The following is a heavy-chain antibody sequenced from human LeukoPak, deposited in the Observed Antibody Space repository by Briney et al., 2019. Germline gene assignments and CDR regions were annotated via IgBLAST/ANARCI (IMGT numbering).Heavy chain of an antibody. CDR2: INPNSGGT. CDR1: GYTLTGYY. D-gene: IGHD3-22*01. CDR3: ARLHYYDSSGYANDY. J-gene: IGHJ4*02. V-gene: IGHV1-2*06. Sequence: ASVKVSCKASGYTLTGYYMHWVRQAPGQGLEWMGRINPNSGGTNYAQKFQGRVTMTRDTSISTAYMELSRLRSDDTAVYYCARLHYYDSSGYANDYWGQGTLVTVSS.